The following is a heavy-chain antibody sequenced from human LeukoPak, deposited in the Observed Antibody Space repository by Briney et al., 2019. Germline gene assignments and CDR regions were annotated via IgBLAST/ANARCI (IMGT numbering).Heavy chain of an antibody. CDR1: GGSISRSSYY. V-gene: IGHV4-39*01. CDR3: ARQETSDVWDHYYGMDV. D-gene: IGHD1-26*01. CDR2: IYYDGST. J-gene: IGHJ6*02. Sequence: SETLSLTCTVSGGSISRSSYYWGRIRQPPGKGLEWIGNIYYDGSTYYNPSLKSRLTISIDTSKNQFSLKLSSVTATDTAVYYCARQETSDVWDHYYGMDVWGQGTAVTVSS.